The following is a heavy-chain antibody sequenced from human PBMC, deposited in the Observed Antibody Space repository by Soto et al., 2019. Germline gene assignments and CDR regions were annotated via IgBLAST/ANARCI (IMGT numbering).Heavy chain of an antibody. J-gene: IGHJ5*02. V-gene: IGHV1-18*01. CDR1: GYTFNDYA. CDR3: ASGAYCSGGTCTNLFVA. CDR2: ISASIAHT. D-gene: IGHD2-15*01. Sequence: QLVQSGAEVKKPGASVQVSCKASGYTFNDYAITWVRQAPGQGLEWVGWISASIAHTNYAQSFQGRITMTTGSSTPTAYMALRSLRSDDTAVYYRASGAYCSGGTCTNLFVAWRQGTLVTASA.